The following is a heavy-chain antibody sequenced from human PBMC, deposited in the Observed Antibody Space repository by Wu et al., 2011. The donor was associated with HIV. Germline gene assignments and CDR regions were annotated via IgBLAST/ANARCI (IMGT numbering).Heavy chain of an antibody. V-gene: IGHV1-69-2*01. Sequence: EVQLVQSGSEVKKPGATVKISCKVSGYTFTDDYIHWVQQAPEKGFEWVGLLDPEDGETRYSEKFQGRVAMVADTSLDTAYMQLTSLRSEDTAVFYCARQIRGLNEFDVWGQGTLVTVSS. CDR2: LDPEDGET. CDR1: GYTFTDDY. D-gene: IGHD3-10*01. CDR3: ARQIRGLNEFDV. J-gene: IGHJ4*02.